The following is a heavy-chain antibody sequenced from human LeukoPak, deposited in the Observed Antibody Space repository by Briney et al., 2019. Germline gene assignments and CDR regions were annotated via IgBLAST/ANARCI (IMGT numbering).Heavy chain of an antibody. CDR1: GYSISSGYY. D-gene: IGHD3-10*01. CDR2: IFHSGST. CDR3: ARASGSYGSGSYYYYGMDV. V-gene: IGHV4-38-2*01. J-gene: IGHJ6*04. Sequence: SETLSLPCAVSGYSISSGYYWGWIRQPPGKGLEWIGSIFHSGSTYYNPSLKSRVNMSVDTSKNQTSLKLSSVTAADTAVYYCARASGSYGSGSYYYYGMDVWGKGTTVTVSS.